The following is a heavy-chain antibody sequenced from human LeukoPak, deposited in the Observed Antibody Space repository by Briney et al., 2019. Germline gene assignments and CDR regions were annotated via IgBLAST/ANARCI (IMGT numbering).Heavy chain of an antibody. CDR2: ISGSGGST. Sequence: PGGSLRLSCAASGFTFSSYAMSWVRQAPGKGLEWVSAISGSGGSTYYADSVKGRFTVSRDSSKNTLYLQMNSLRAEDTAVYYCAKGYSSGWYPTYYFDYWGQGTLVTVSS. J-gene: IGHJ4*02. CDR1: GFTFSSYA. D-gene: IGHD6-19*01. CDR3: AKGYSSGWYPTYYFDY. V-gene: IGHV3-23*01.